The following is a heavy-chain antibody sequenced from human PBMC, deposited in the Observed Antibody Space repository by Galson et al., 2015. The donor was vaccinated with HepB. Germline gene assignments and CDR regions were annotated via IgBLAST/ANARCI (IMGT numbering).Heavy chain of an antibody. CDR3: ARITGHYYASSDYRGYFDY. V-gene: IGHV3-23*01. D-gene: IGHD3-22*01. Sequence: SLRLSCAASGFTFSSYAMSWVRQAPGQGLEWVSLISGGGGNTYYADSVKGRFTISRDNSKNMLYLQMNSLRAEDTAVYFCARITGHYYASSDYRGYFDYWGQGTLVTVSS. CDR1: GFTFSSYA. J-gene: IGHJ4*02. CDR2: ISGGGGNT.